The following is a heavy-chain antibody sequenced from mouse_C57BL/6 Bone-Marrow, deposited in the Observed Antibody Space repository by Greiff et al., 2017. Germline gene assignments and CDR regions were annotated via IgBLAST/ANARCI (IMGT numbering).Heavy chain of an antibody. CDR2: IDPNSGGT. Sequence: QVQLQQPGAELVKPGASVKLSCKASGYTFTSYWMHWVKQRPGRGLEWIGRIDPNSGGTKYNEKFKSKATLTVDKPSSTAYMQLSSLTSEDSAVYYCARGIITTVVGRYCDVWGTGTTVTVSS. V-gene: IGHV1-72*01. J-gene: IGHJ1*03. CDR3: ARGIITTVVGRYCDV. CDR1: GYTFTSYW. D-gene: IGHD1-1*01.